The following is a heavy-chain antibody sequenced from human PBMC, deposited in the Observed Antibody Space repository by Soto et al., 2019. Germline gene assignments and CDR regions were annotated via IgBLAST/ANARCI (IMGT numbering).Heavy chain of an antibody. CDR3: ARVKGYYGMDV. CDR2: ISYDGSNK. J-gene: IGHJ6*02. Sequence: QVQLVESGGGVVQPGRSLRLSCAASGFTFSSYAMHWVRQAPGKGLEWVAVISYDGSNKYYADSVKGRFTISRDNSKNTLYLQMNSLRAEDTAVYYCARVKGYYGMDVWGQGTTVTVSS. V-gene: IGHV3-30-3*01. CDR1: GFTFSSYA.